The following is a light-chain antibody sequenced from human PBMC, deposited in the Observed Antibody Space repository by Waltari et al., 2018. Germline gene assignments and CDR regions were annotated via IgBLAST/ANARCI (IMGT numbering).Light chain of an antibody. CDR2: RKN. CDR1: SSNIGSNY. CDR3: VAWDDNLSGLL. J-gene: IGLJ2*01. V-gene: IGLV1-47*01. Sequence: QSVLSQPPSASGTPGQRVTISCSGSSSNIGSNYVYWYHHLPGAAPKLLIYRKNQRPSGVPHRFSGSKSGTSGSLAISGLRSEDEATYFCVAWDDNLSGLLFGGGTNLTVL.